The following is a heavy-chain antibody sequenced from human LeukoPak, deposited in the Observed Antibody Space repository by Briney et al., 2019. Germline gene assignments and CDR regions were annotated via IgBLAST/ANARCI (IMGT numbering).Heavy chain of an antibody. Sequence: PGGSLRLSCVASVFTFSSYGMHWLRQAPGKGLEWVAVISYDGSNKYYADSVKGRFTISRDNSKNTLYLQMNSLRAEDTAVYYCARDSDSGSYVFDYWGQGTLVTVSS. V-gene: IGHV3-30*03. D-gene: IGHD1-26*01. J-gene: IGHJ4*02. CDR1: VFTFSSYG. CDR3: ARDSDSGSYVFDY. CDR2: ISYDGSNK.